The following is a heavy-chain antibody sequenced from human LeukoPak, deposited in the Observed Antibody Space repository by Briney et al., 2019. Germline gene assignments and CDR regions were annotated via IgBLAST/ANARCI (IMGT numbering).Heavy chain of an antibody. Sequence: GGSLRLSCAASGFTFSSYWMHWVRQAPGKGLAWVSRINSDGSSTSYADSVKGRFTISRDNAKNTLYLQMNSLRAEDTAVYYCARDYYDSSGVDYWGQGTLVTVSS. CDR3: ARDYYDSSGVDY. V-gene: IGHV3-74*01. J-gene: IGHJ4*02. CDR2: INSDGSST. D-gene: IGHD3-22*01. CDR1: GFTFSSYW.